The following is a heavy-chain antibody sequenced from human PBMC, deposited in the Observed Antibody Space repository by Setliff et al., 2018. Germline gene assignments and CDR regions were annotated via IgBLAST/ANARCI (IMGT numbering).Heavy chain of an antibody. Sequence: SETLSLTCSVSGDSINPYYWTWIRQPPGKGLEWIGFIYYSGSTNYNPSLKSRVTISVDTSKNQFSLKLSSVTAADTAVYYCARAYSSSWYSSRYYFDYWGQGTLVTVSS. CDR1: GDSINPYY. J-gene: IGHJ4*02. CDR3: ARAYSSSWYSSRYYFDY. D-gene: IGHD6-13*01. V-gene: IGHV4-59*01. CDR2: IYYSGST.